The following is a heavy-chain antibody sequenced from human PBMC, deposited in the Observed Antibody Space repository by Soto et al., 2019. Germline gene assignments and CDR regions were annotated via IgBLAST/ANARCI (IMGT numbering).Heavy chain of an antibody. CDR3: ARVAGWAVGYYFDY. Sequence: SETLSLTCTVSGGSVSSGSYYWSWIRQSPGKGLEWIGYIYYSGSTNYNPSLKSRVTISVDTSKNQFSVKLSSVTAADTAVYYCARVAGWAVGYYFDYWGQGTLVTVSS. CDR2: IYYSGST. CDR1: GGSVSSGSYY. J-gene: IGHJ4*02. D-gene: IGHD6-19*01. V-gene: IGHV4-61*01.